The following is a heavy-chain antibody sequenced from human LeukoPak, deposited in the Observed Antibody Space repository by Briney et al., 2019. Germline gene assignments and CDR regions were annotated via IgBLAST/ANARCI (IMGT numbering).Heavy chain of an antibody. CDR3: AKEGAASAFDI. D-gene: IGHD1-26*01. V-gene: IGHV3-20*04. CDR1: GLTFDDYG. J-gene: IGHJ3*02. CDR2: INWNGGSR. Sequence: GGSLRLSCVVSGLTFDDYGMSWVRQAPGKGLGWVSGINWNGGSRGYADSVKGRFTISRDNAKNSLYLEMNSLRAEDTAVYYCAKEGAASAFDIWGQGSMVTVSS.